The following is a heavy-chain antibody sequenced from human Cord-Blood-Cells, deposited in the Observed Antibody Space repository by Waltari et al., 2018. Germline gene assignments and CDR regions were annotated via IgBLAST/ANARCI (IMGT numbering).Heavy chain of an antibody. CDR3: TTPPYGDYDY. CDR2: IKQDGSEK. Sequence: EVQLVESGGGLVQPGGSLRLSCAAPGFPFSSHRMSWVRQAPGKGLEWVANIKQDGSEKYYVDSVKGRFTISRDNAKNSLYLQMNSLRAEDTAVYYCTTPPYGDYDYWGQGTLVTVSS. CDR1: GFPFSSHR. V-gene: IGHV3-7*01. J-gene: IGHJ4*02. D-gene: IGHD4-17*01.